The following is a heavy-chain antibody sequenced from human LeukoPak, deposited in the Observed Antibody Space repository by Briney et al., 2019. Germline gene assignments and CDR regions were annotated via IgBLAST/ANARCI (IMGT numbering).Heavy chain of an antibody. Sequence: GGSLRLSCAASGFTFSSYAMHWVRQAPGKGLEWVAVISYDGSNKYYADSVKGRFTISRDNSKNTLYLQMNSLRAEDTAVYYCAKDHSGYDNFDYWGQGTLVTVSS. CDR1: GFTFSSYA. CDR3: AKDHSGYDNFDY. CDR2: ISYDGSNK. V-gene: IGHV3-30*04. D-gene: IGHD5-12*01. J-gene: IGHJ4*02.